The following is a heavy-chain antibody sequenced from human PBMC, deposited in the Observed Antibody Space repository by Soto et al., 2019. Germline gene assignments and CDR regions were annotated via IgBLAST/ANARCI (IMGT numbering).Heavy chain of an antibody. V-gene: IGHV3-21*04. CDR3: AKGSSSSWYFWFDP. Sequence: GGSLRLSCAGSGFTFRTHTLVWVRQAPGKGLEWVSSISSGGTYLEYAHSVKGRFAISRDNSKNTLYLQMNSLRAEDTAVYYCAKGSSSSWYFWFDPWGQGTLVTVSS. CDR2: ISSGGTYL. D-gene: IGHD6-13*01. J-gene: IGHJ5*02. CDR1: GFTFRTHT.